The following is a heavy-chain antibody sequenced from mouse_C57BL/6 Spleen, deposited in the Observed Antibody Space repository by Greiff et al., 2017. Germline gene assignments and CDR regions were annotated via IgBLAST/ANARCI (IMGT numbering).Heavy chain of an antibody. CDR1: GYAFSSSW. D-gene: IGHD2-1*01. V-gene: IGHV1-82*01. J-gene: IGHJ2*01. Sequence: QVQLKQSGPELVKPGASVKISCKASGYAFSSSWMNWVKQRPGQGLEWIGRIYPGDGDTHYNAKFKGKATLTAENSSSTAYMQRSSLTSEESAVYFCARGYYGNRFDYWGQGTTLTVSS. CDR2: IYPGDGDT. CDR3: ARGYYGNRFDY.